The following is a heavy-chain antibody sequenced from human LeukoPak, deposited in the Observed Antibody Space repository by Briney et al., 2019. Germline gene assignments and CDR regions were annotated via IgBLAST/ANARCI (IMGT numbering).Heavy chain of an antibody. CDR3: AKSWCETICYGIYD. J-gene: IGHJ4*02. D-gene: IGHD2-2*01. CDR1: GYTFTSFG. CDR2: ISTYNGNT. V-gene: IGHV1-18*01. Sequence: ASVKVSCKASGYTFTSFGISWVRQAPGQGLEWTGWISTYNGNTNYAQKLQGRVTMTTDTSTSTAYMELNSLRADDTAVYYCAKSWCETICYGIYDWGQGTLVTVS.